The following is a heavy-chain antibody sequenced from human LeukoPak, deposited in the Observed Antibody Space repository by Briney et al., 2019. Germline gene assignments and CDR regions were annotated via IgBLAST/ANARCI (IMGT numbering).Heavy chain of an antibody. CDR3: VRSFSSGPC. CDR2: ISPDGSTT. V-gene: IGHV3-74*03. J-gene: IGHJ4*02. CDR1: GFTFSRYW. Sequence: PGGSLRLSCAASGFTFSRYWMHWVRQAPGKGLMWVSRISPDGSTTLYADSVKGRFTISRDNAKNTLYLEMNSLRAEDTAVYYCVRSFSSGPCWGQGTLVTVSS. D-gene: IGHD3-22*01.